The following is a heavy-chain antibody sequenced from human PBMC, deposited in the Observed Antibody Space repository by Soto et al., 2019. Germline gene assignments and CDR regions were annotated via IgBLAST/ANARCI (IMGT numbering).Heavy chain of an antibody. CDR2: IIPIFGTA. D-gene: IGHD3-3*01. Sequence: SVKVSCNASGGTFSSYAISWVRQAPGQELEWMGGIIPIFGTANYAQKFQGRVTITADESTSTAYMELSSLRSEDTAVYYCARGRRFLEWLLSYGMDVWGQGTTVTVSS. V-gene: IGHV1-69*13. J-gene: IGHJ6*02. CDR1: GGTFSSYA. CDR3: ARGRRFLEWLLSYGMDV.